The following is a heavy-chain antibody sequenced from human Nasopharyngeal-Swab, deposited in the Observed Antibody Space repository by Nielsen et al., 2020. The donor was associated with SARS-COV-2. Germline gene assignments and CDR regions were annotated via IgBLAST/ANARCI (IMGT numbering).Heavy chain of an antibody. V-gene: IGHV2-70*11. CDR3: ARMTYYDSRGAFDI. CDR1: GFSLSTSGMC. D-gene: IGHD3-22*01. J-gene: IGHJ3*02. CDR2: IDWDDDK. Sequence: SGLTLVKPTQTLTLTCTFSGFSLSTSGMCVSWIRQPPGKALEWLARIDWDDDKYYSTSLKTRLTISKDTSKNQVVLTMTNMDPVDTATYYCARMTYYDSRGAFDIWGHGTLVTVSS.